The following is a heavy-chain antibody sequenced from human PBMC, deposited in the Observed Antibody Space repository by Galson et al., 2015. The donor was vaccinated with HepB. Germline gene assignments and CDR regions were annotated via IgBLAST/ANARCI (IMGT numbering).Heavy chain of an antibody. D-gene: IGHD3-10*02. CDR2: ISYDGSNK. J-gene: IGHJ4*02. V-gene: IGHV3-30*18. CDR1: GFTFSSYG. Sequence: SLRLSCAASGFTFSSYGTHWVRQAPGKGLEWVAVISYDGSNKYYADSVKGRFTISRDNSKNTLYLQMNSLRAEDTAVYYCAKDSWLLRSRYYFDYWGQGTLVTVSS. CDR3: AKDSWLLRSRYYFDY.